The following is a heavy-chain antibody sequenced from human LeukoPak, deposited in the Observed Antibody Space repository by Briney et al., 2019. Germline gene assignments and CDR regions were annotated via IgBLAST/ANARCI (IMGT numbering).Heavy chain of an antibody. Sequence: SETLSLTCTVSGGSTSSYYWNWIRQPPGKGLEWIGYIYYSGSTTYNPSLQSRVTMSVDTSKNQSSLKLSSVTAADTAVYYCARDRFIVVVPAAIRYFDLWGRGTLVTVSS. D-gene: IGHD2-2*01. CDR2: IYYSGST. CDR3: ARDRFIVVVPAAIRYFDL. CDR1: GGSTSSYY. V-gene: IGHV4-59*12. J-gene: IGHJ2*01.